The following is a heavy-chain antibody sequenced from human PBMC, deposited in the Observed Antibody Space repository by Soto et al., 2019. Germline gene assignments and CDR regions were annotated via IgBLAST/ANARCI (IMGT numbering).Heavy chain of an antibody. J-gene: IGHJ4*02. Sequence: EVQLVESGGGLVQPGGSLRLSCAASGFTCSSYTMNWVRQAPGKGLEWVSYISISSSTIYYTDSVKGRFTISRDNAKNSLYLQMNSLRAEDTAVYYCARERKRSSWFTGDNDYWGQGTLVTVSS. CDR3: ARERKRSSWFTGDNDY. CDR2: ISISSSTI. V-gene: IGHV3-48*01. CDR1: GFTCSSYT. D-gene: IGHD6-13*01.